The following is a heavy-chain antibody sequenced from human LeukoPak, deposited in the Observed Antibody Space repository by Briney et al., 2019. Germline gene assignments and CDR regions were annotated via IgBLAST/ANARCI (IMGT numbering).Heavy chain of an antibody. CDR1: GFTFSSYA. Sequence: GGSLRLSCAASGFTFSSYAMHWVRQAPGKGLEWVAVISYDGSNKYYADSVKGRFTISRDNSKNTLYLQMNSQRAEDTAVYYCARGLVLVPIYNWFDPWGQGTLVTVSS. V-gene: IGHV3-30-3*01. CDR3: ARGLVLVPIYNWFDP. CDR2: ISYDGSNK. D-gene: IGHD6-13*01. J-gene: IGHJ5*02.